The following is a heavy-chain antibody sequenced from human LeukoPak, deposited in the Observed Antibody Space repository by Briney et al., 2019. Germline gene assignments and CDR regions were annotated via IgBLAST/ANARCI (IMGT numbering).Heavy chain of an antibody. CDR1: GFTFRNYS. Sequence: GGSLRLSCAASGFTFRNYSMNWVRQAPGKGLEWVSSISTSSSYIYSADSVKGRFTISRDNAENSLYLQMNSLRAEDTAVYYCVRDTFSPDAFDIWGQGTMVTVSS. V-gene: IGHV3-21*01. CDR3: VRDTFSPDAFDI. J-gene: IGHJ3*02. D-gene: IGHD3-16*01. CDR2: ISTSSSYI.